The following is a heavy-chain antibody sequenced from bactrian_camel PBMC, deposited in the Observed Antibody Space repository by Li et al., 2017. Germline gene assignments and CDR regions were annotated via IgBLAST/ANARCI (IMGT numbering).Heavy chain of an antibody. V-gene: IGHV3S67*01. D-gene: IGHD4*01. CDR3: AIIRLSYYGDYDPPVRY. CDR1: GFTSSSYC. CDR2: IGSDGST. Sequence: VQLVESRGGLVQPGVSLRLSCAASGFTSSSYCMGWFRQAPGKEREGVAGIGSDGSTAYADSVKARFTVSRDVAKNTVYLQMDSLKSDDSALYYCAIIRLSYYGDYDPPVRYWGQGTQVTVS. J-gene: IGHJ4*01.